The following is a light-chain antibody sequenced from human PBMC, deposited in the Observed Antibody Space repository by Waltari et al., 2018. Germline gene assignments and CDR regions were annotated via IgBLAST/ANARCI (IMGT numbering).Light chain of an antibody. Sequence: SSELTQDPAVSVALGQTVRITCQGDRLTTYAPTWYQQRPGQAPILLIFSVYDRPSGIPDRFSGSLSGDTASLTITGTQAEDEADYYCNSRDPTTNAVVFGGGTRLTVL. J-gene: IGLJ2*01. CDR2: SVY. CDR1: RLTTYA. CDR3: NSRDPTTNAVV. V-gene: IGLV3-19*01.